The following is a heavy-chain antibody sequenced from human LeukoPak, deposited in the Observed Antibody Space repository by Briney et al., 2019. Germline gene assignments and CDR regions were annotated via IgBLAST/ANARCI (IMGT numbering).Heavy chain of an antibody. D-gene: IGHD2-8*01. V-gene: IGHV1-18*04. CDR2: VIAYNGNT. J-gene: IGHJ4*02. CDR1: GYTFTDYY. Sequence: ASVKVSCKASGYTFTDYYMHWVRQAPGQGLEWMGWVIAYNGNTNYAQKLQGRVTMTTDTSTSTAYMELRSLRSDDTAVYYCARDEYCTNGVCYTFFATTFDYWGQGTLVTVSS. CDR3: ARDEYCTNGVCYTFFATTFDY.